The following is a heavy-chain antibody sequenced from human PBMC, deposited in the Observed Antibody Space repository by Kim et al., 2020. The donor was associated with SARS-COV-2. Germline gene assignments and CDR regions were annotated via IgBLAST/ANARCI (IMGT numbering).Heavy chain of an antibody. CDR2: ISGSGGNT. CDR3: APFGESQFDY. CDR1: GFTFSSHA. V-gene: IGHV3-23*01. D-gene: IGHD3-10*01. Sequence: GGSLRLSCAASGFTFSSHAMSWVRQAPGKGLEWVSAISGSGGNTYYADSVKGRFTISRDNSKNTLYLQMNSLRAEDTAVYYCAPFGESQFDYWGQGTLVTVSS. J-gene: IGHJ4*02.